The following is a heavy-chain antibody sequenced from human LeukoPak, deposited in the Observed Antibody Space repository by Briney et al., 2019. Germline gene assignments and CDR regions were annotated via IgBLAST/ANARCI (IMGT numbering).Heavy chain of an antibody. CDR1: GYTFTFYY. V-gene: IGHV1-2*02. CDR3: ASLFPVYYDPTFDY. Sequence: ASVTVSCKASGYTFTFYYMHWVRQAPGQGLEWMGWINPNSGGTNYAQKFQGRVTMTRDTSISTAYMELSRLRSDDTAVYYCASLFPVYYDPTFDYWGQGTLVTVSS. D-gene: IGHD3-22*01. J-gene: IGHJ4*02. CDR2: INPNSGGT.